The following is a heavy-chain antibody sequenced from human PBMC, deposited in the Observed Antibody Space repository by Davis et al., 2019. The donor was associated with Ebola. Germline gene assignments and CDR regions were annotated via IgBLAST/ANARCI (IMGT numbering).Heavy chain of an antibody. Sequence: AASVKVSCKASGYTFSSYGISWVRQAPGQGLEWMGWISAYNGKTNYAQKLQGRVTMTTDTSTSTAYMELRSLRSDDTAVYYCARDIDFWSGLYGMDVWGKGTTVTVSS. CDR2: ISAYNGKT. J-gene: IGHJ6*04. V-gene: IGHV1-18*01. CDR3: ARDIDFWSGLYGMDV. D-gene: IGHD3-3*01. CDR1: GYTFSSYG.